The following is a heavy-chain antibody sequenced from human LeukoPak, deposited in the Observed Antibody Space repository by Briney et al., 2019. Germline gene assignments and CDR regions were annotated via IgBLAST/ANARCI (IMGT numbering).Heavy chain of an antibody. V-gene: IGHV1-69*05. CDR1: GGTFSSYA. Sequence: SVKVSCKASGGTFSSYAISWVRQAPGQGLEWMGRIIPIFGTANYAQKFQGSVTITTDESTSTAYMELSSLRSEDTAVYYCARDRWYYGSGSYYNNFDYWGQGTLVTVSS. CDR3: ARDRWYYGSGSYYNNFDY. CDR2: IIPIFGTA. D-gene: IGHD3-10*01. J-gene: IGHJ4*02.